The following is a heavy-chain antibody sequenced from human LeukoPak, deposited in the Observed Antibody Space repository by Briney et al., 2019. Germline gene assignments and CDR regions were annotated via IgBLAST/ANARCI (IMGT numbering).Heavy chain of an antibody. CDR2: IYYSGIT. D-gene: IGHD7-27*01. CDR3: ARHGRPWGCAY. V-gene: IGHV4-39*01. J-gene: IGHJ4*02. CDR1: GGSISSSSHY. Sequence: NPSETLSLTCTVSGGSISSSSHYWAWIRQPPGKGLEWIGTIYYSGITYYNLSLKSRITISIDTSRNQFSLKLTSVTAADTAVYYCARHGRPWGCAYWGQGTLVTVSS.